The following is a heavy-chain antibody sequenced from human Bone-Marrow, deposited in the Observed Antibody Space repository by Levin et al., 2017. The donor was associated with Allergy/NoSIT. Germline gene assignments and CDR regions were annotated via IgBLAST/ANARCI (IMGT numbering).Heavy chain of an antibody. V-gene: IGHV4-30-4*01. J-gene: IGHJ1*01. CDR1: GDSIITNHYY. D-gene: IGHD6-13*01. CDR2: IFYSGIT. Sequence: PSETLSLTCTVSGDSIITNHYYWSWIRQPPGKGLEWIGYIFYSGITNYNPSLKSRLTISLDTSKNQFSLELSSVTAADTAVYYCAREGYASSWNGYFQHWGQGALVTVSS. CDR3: AREGYASSWNGYFQH.